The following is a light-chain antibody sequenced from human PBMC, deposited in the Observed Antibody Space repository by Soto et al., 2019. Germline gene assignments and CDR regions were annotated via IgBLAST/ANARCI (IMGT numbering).Light chain of an antibody. Sequence: QSALTQPASVSGSPGQSITISCTGTSSDIGAYNYVSCYQQHPGKAPKLMIYEVSNRPSGVSNRFSGSKSGHTASLTISGLQAEDEADYYCNSYTSSTTVEVFGTGTKLTVL. V-gene: IGLV2-14*01. J-gene: IGLJ1*01. CDR1: SSDIGAYNY. CDR2: EVS. CDR3: NSYTSSTTVEV.